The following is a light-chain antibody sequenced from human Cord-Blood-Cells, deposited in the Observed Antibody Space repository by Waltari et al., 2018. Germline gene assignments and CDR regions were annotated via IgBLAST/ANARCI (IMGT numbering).Light chain of an antibody. V-gene: IGLV3-1*01. CDR3: QAWDSSTYV. J-gene: IGLJ1*01. Sequence: SYELTQPPSVSVSPGQTASITCSGDKLGEKYACWYQQKPGQSPVLVIYQDSKRPSGIPERFSGSNSGNTATLTISGTQAMDEADYYCQAWDSSTYVFGTGTKATVL. CDR2: QDS. CDR1: KLGEKY.